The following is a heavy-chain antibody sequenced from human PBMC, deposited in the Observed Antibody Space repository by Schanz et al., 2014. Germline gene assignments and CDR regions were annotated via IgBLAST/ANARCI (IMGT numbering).Heavy chain of an antibody. CDR2: IATSSSTR. CDR3: AREEGWGIAAAGPKHYYYGMDV. Sequence: VRLVESGGGLVQPGGSLRLSCEASGFDFNSYSMNWVRQVPGKGLEWLSYIATSSSTRHYADSVKGRVTISRDNAKNTLYLQMNSLRAEDTAVYYCAREEGWGIAAAGPKHYYYGMDVWGQGTTVTVSS. D-gene: IGHD6-13*01. J-gene: IGHJ6*02. CDR1: GFDFNSYS. V-gene: IGHV3-48*01.